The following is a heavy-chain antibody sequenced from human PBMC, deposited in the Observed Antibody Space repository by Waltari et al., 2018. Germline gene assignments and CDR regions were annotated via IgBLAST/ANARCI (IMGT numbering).Heavy chain of an antibody. CDR3: VRHRTTYPLEIDY. D-gene: IGHD2-2*01. CDR1: GYGFTSHW. J-gene: IGHJ4*02. V-gene: IGHV5-10-1*01. CDR2: IDPSDSFR. Sequence: EVQLVQSGAEVKKPEESLRLSCEGSGYGFTSHWIRWVGQMPGKGLEWVGRIDPSDSFRNYGPAFEGHVTISVDQSLRTAYLQWDSLKASDTAIYYCVRHRTTYPLEIDYWGQGTLVTVSS.